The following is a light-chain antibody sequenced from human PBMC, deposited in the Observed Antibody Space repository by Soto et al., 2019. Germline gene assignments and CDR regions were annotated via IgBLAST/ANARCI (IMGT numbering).Light chain of an antibody. J-gene: IGLJ3*02. V-gene: IGLV4-69*01. CDR1: SGHSSYA. CDR2: LNSDGSH. CDR3: QTWGTGIWV. Sequence: QSVLTQSPSASASLGASVKLPWTLSSGHSSYAIAWHQQQPEKGPRYLMKLNSDGSHSKGDGIPDRFSGSSSGAERYLTISSLQSEDEADYYCQTWGTGIWVFGGGTKLTVL.